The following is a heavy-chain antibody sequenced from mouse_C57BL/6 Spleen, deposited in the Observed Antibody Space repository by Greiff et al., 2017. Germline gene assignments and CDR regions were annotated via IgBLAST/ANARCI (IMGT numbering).Heavy chain of an antibody. D-gene: IGHD2-5*01. CDR1: GFNIKDDY. Sequence: EVQLQQSGAELVRPGASVKLSCTASGFNIKDDYMHWVKQRPEQGLEWIGWIDPENGDTEYASKFQGKATITADTSSNTAYLQLSSLTSEDTAVYYCTTNYSSYAGFAYWGQGTLVTVSA. V-gene: IGHV14-4*01. CDR2: IDPENGDT. CDR3: TTNYSSYAGFAY. J-gene: IGHJ3*01.